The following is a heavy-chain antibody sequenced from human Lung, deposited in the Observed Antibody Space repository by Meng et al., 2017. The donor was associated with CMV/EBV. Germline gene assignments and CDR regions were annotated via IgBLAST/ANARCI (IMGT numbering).Heavy chain of an antibody. CDR3: ASFPPPGKQWLVTDY. V-gene: IGHV4-4*02. Sequence: QVPLQESGPALVKPSGTLSLTCAVSGGSISSSNWWSWVRQPPGKGLEWIGEIYHSGSTNYNPSLKSRVTISVDKSKNQFSLKLSSVTAADTAVYYCASFPPPGKQWLVTDYWGQGTLVTVSS. J-gene: IGHJ4*02. CDR1: GGSISSSNW. CDR2: IYHSGST. D-gene: IGHD6-19*01.